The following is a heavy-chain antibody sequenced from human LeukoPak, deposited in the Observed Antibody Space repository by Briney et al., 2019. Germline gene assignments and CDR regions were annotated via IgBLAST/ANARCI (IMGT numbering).Heavy chain of an antibody. CDR3: ARDCAGTTWGYYDILTARANWFDP. CDR2: INHSGST. CDR1: GGCFSGYY. Sequence: SETLSLTCAVYGGCFSGYYWSWIRQPPGKGLEWIGEINHSGSTNYNPPLKSRVTISVDTSKNQFSLKLSSVTAADTAVYYCARDCAGTTWGYYDILTARANWFDPWGQGTLVTVSS. D-gene: IGHD3-9*01. J-gene: IGHJ5*02. V-gene: IGHV4-34*01.